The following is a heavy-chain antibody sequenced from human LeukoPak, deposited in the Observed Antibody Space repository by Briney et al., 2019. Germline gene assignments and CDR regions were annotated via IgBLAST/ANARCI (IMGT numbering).Heavy chain of an antibody. CDR3: ARWGLYYGDSPGYFDL. CDR2: IFSGGST. D-gene: IGHD4-17*01. CDR1: GFTFSSYY. Sequence: GGSLRLSCAGSGFTFSSYYMIWVRQAPGKGLEWVSVIFSGGSTYYADSVKGRFTISRDNSKNTLYLQMNSLRAEDTAVYYCARWGLYYGDSPGYFDLWGRGTLVTVSS. V-gene: IGHV3-66*01. J-gene: IGHJ2*01.